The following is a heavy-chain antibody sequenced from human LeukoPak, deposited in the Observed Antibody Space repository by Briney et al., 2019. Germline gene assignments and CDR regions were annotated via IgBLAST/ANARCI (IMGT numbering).Heavy chain of an antibody. CDR2: ISYHSGTI. CDR1: GFTFGDYG. V-gene: IGHV3-9*01. D-gene: IGHD5-18*01. CDR3: AKGGDRGYSYGTDF. Sequence: GGSLRLPCAASGFTFGDYGMHWVRQAPGKGLEWVSGISYHSGTIGYADSVKGRFTISRDNAKNSLYLQMNSLRAEDTAFYYCAKGGDRGYSYGTDFLGQGTLGTGSS. J-gene: IGHJ4*02.